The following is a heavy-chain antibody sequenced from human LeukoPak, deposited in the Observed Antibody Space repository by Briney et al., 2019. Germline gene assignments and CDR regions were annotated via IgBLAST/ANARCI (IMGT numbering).Heavy chain of an antibody. CDR1: GFTFSSYG. V-gene: IGHV3-23*01. Sequence: QPGGSLRLSCAASGFTFSSYGMSWVRQAPGKELEGVSAISDSVTSKYYADSVKGRFTISRDNSKNTLYLQMNSLRAEDTAVYYCAKVRYVGYYFDTWGQGTLVTVSS. D-gene: IGHD3-9*01. CDR2: ISDSVTSK. J-gene: IGHJ4*02. CDR3: AKVRYVGYYFDT.